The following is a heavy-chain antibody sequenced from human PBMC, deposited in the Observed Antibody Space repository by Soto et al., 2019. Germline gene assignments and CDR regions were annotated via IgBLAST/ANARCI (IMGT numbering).Heavy chain of an antibody. D-gene: IGHD2-15*01. V-gene: IGHV3-30*18. CDR1: GFTFSTYA. Sequence: QVHLVESGGGVVQPGQSLRLSCAASGFTFSTYAMHWLRQAPGKGLEWVAIISYDATNKFYGDSVKGRFTISRDNSKNMXYRPLNGLGPEESAVYDCAKPGTGGRCSGSCYPAYWGQGTLVTVSS. J-gene: IGHJ4*02. CDR2: ISYDATNK. CDR3: AKPGTGGRCSGSCYPAY.